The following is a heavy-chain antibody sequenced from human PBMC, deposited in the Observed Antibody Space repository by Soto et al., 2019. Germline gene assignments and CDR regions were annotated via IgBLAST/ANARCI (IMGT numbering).Heavy chain of an antibody. CDR3: ARDDVLCDGGRCYGVPLDV. D-gene: IGHD2-15*01. V-gene: IGHV3-66*01. J-gene: IGHJ6*04. Sequence: GGSLRLSCAASGFTVSSKYMSWVRQAPGKGLEWVSLIQSGGPTYYADSVKGRFTISRDTSENTLHLQMDSPRAEDTAVYYCARDDVLCDGGRCYGVPLDVWGKAPTVTVSS. CDR1: GFTVSSKY. CDR2: IQSGGPT.